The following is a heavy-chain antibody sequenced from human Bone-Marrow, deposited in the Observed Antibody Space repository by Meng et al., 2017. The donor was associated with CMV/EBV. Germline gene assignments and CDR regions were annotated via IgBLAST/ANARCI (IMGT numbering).Heavy chain of an antibody. Sequence: SETLSLTCTVSGGSVRSGYYHWNWIRQPPRKGLEWIGNVYYTGSTNYNPSLKSRVTISLDTSKNQLSLKLNSLTTADTALYFCARGRSCVNGVCYDDHNYVGPWGQGTLVTVPS. CDR2: VYYTGST. J-gene: IGHJ5*02. CDR1: GGSVRSGYYH. CDR3: ARGRSCVNGVCYDDHNYVGP. V-gene: IGHV4-61*01. D-gene: IGHD2-8*01.